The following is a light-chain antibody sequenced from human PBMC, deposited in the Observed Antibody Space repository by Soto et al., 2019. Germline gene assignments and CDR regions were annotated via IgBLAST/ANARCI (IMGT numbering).Light chain of an antibody. CDR2: EVT. J-gene: IGLJ1*01. Sequence: QSVLTQPASVSGSPGQSITISCTRTSSDLGAYDCVSSYQQHPGEAPTLLSYEVTHRPSGVSNRFSASKSGNTASLTISGLQAEDEAEYFCSSYTTSYSYVFGTGTKVTVL. CDR3: SSYTTSYSYV. V-gene: IGLV2-14*01. CDR1: SSDLGAYDC.